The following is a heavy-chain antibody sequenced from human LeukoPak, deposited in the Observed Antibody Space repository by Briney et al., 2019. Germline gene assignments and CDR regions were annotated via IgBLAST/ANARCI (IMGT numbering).Heavy chain of an antibody. D-gene: IGHD2-2*01. CDR2: ISGSGGNT. J-gene: IGHJ4*02. CDR1: GFTFSHYW. CDR3: AREGYCTSTSCYAGIDY. V-gene: IGHV3-23*01. Sequence: GGSLRLSCAASGFTFSHYWMTWVRQAPGKGLQWVSVISGSGGNTYYPESVKGRFTISRDNSKNTLYLQMNSLRAEDTATYYCAREGYCTSTSCYAGIDYWGQGTLVTVSS.